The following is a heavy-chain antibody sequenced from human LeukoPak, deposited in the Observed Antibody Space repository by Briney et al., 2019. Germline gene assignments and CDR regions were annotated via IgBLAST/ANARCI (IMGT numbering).Heavy chain of an antibody. CDR3: ARAGSYRPRGPAPR. CDR1: GFTLSSYA. V-gene: IGHV3-30*04. Sequence: GRSLRLSCAASGFTLSSYAMHWVRQAPGKGLEWVAVISYDGSNKYYADSVKGRFTISRDNSKNTLYLQMNSLRAEDTAVYYCARAGSYRPRGPAPRWGQGTLVTVSS. J-gene: IGHJ4*02. CDR2: ISYDGSNK. D-gene: IGHD3-16*02.